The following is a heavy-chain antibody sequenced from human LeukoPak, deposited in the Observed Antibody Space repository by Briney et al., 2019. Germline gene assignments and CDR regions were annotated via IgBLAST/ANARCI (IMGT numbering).Heavy chain of an antibody. CDR1: GYTFTSYG. J-gene: IGHJ6*02. CDR2: INPSGGST. CDR3: ARDVLAMDYYYYGMDV. V-gene: IGHV1-46*01. D-gene: IGHD3-3*02. Sequence: ASVKVSCKASGYTFTSYGISWVRQAPGQGLEWMGIINPSGGSTSYAQKFQGRVTMTRDTSTSTVYMELSSLRSEDTAVYYCARDVLAMDYYYYGMDVWGQGTTVTVSS.